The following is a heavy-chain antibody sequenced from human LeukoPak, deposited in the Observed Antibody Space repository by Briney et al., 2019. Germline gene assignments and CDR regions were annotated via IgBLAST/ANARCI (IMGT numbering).Heavy chain of an antibody. Sequence: SVNVSCKASGGTFSSYAISWVRQAPGQGLEWMGGIIPIFGTANYAQKFQGRVTITADESTSTAYMELSSLRSEDTAVYYCAGPYDFWSGYYTQRLHDRDDYYYYGMDVWGQGTTVTVSS. V-gene: IGHV1-69*13. CDR1: GGTFSSYA. CDR2: IIPIFGTA. D-gene: IGHD3-3*01. J-gene: IGHJ6*02. CDR3: AGPYDFWSGYYTQRLHDRDDYYYYGMDV.